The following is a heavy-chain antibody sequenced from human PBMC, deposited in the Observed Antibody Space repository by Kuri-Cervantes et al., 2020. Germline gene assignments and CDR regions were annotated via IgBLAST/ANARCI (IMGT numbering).Heavy chain of an antibody. Sequence: GGSLRLPCVASGFTFTNYAMTWVRQAPGKGLEWVSAISGSGGSTYYADSVKGRFTISRYNSKNTLFLQMNNLRAEDTAVYYCTTDIAGSYRYYFDYWGQGTLVTDSS. J-gene: IGHJ4*02. CDR1: GFTFTNYA. V-gene: IGHV3-23*01. CDR2: ISGSGGST. D-gene: IGHD3-16*02. CDR3: TTDIAGSYRYYFDY.